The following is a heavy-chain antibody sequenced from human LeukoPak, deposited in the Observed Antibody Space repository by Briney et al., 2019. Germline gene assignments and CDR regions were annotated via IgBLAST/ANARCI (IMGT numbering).Heavy chain of an antibody. CDR1: GGSISSYY. Sequence: SETLSLTCTVSGGSISSYYWSWIRQPPGKGLEWIGYIYYSGNTNYNPSLKSRVAVSVDTSKNQFSLKLSSVTAADTAIYYCARGYGGYDWVFESWGQGTLVTVSS. D-gene: IGHD5-12*01. J-gene: IGHJ4*02. CDR3: ARGYGGYDWVFES. V-gene: IGHV4-59*01. CDR2: IYYSGNT.